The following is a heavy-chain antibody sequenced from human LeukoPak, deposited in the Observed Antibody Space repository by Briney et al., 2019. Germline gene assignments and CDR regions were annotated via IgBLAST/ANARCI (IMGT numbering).Heavy chain of an antibody. J-gene: IGHJ6*03. Sequence: PGGSLRLSCAASGFTVSSNYVSWVRQAPGKGLEWVSVIYSGGSTYYADSVKGRFTISRDNSKNTLYLQMNSLRAEDTAVYYCARVITYYDFWSGSGYMDVWGKGTTVTVSS. CDR2: IYSGGST. CDR3: ARVITYYDFWSGSGYMDV. V-gene: IGHV3-66*02. D-gene: IGHD3-3*01. CDR1: GFTVSSNY.